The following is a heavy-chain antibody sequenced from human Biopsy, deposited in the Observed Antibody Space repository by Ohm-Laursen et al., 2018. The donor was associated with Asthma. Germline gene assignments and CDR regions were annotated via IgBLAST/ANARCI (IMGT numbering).Heavy chain of an antibody. CDR1: GFSLRTPGVG. CDR3: ALSQDSGFDDHSPSWFDP. D-gene: IGHD3-9*01. V-gene: IGHV2-5*02. Sequence: TQTLTLTGSFSGFSLRTPGVGVGWIRQSPGKALEWLALIYWDDYNLFRPSLKRRLTITKDPSKNQVVLTMTKMDPVDSGAYYCALSQDSGFDDHSPSWFDPWGQGTLVTVSS. CDR2: IYWDDYN. J-gene: IGHJ5*02.